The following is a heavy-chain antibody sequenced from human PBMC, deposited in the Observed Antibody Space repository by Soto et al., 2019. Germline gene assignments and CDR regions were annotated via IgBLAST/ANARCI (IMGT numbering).Heavy chain of an antibody. CDR1: GGSISSGGYY. Sequence: QVQLQESGPGLVKPSQTLSLTCTVSGGSISSGGYYWSWIRQHPGKGLEWIGYIYYSGSTYYNPSLKSRVTISVDTSKNQFSLKLSSVTAADTAVYYCARGRYYDFWSGYYTTGFDPWGQGTLVTVSS. V-gene: IGHV4-31*03. CDR2: IYYSGST. D-gene: IGHD3-3*01. CDR3: ARGRYYDFWSGYYTTGFDP. J-gene: IGHJ5*02.